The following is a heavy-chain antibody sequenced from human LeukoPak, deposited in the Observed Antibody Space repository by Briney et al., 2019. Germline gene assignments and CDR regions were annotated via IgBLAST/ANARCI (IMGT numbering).Heavy chain of an antibody. V-gene: IGHV3-21*01. J-gene: IGHJ4*02. D-gene: IGHD6-13*01. CDR2: ISSSSSYI. Sequence: GRSLRLSCAASGFTFSSYSMNWVRQAPGKGLEWVSSISSSSSYIYYADSVKGRFTISRDNAKNSLYLQMNSLRAEDTAVYYCARDTGYSSSWYAVYFDYWGQGTLATVSS. CDR1: GFTFSSYS. CDR3: ARDTGYSSSWYAVYFDY.